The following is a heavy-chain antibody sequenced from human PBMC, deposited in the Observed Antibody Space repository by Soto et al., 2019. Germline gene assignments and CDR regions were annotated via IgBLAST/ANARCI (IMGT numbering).Heavy chain of an antibody. D-gene: IGHD1-26*01. CDR2: IRYDGSNI. CDR3: ARDGVGHTTFFGSFDS. Sequence: QVQLVESGGGVVQPGRSLRLSCAASGFTFSGLGMHWVRQAPGKGREWVAVIRYDGSNIYYADAVKGRFTICRDNSEDTLYLEVNSLRADDTAVYYCARDGVGHTTFFGSFDSWGQGTLVTVSS. CDR1: GFTFSGLG. J-gene: IGHJ4*02. V-gene: IGHV3-33*01.